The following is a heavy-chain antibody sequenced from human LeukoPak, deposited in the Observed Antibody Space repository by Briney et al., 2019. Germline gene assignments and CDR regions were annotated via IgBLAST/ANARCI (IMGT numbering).Heavy chain of an antibody. CDR1: GFSFSTHN. V-gene: IGHV3-11*01. CDR2: MSSSGSTI. Sequence: PGGSLRLSCAASGFSFSTHNMEWVRQAPGKGLEWVSYMSSSGSTIYYADSVKGRFTISRDNAKNSLYLQMNSLRAEDTAVYYCARGEIGRERRVDYWGQGTLVTVSS. D-gene: IGHD1-1*01. CDR3: ARGEIGRERRVDY. J-gene: IGHJ4*02.